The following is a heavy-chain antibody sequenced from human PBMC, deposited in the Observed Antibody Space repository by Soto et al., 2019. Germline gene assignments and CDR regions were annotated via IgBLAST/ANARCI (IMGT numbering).Heavy chain of an antibody. V-gene: IGHV3-21*01. Sequence: EVQLVESGGGLVKPGGSLRLSCISSGFTFRTYTMNWVRQAPGKGLEWVSGIRGFSPYTFYAESVKGRFTISRDNAKNALYLQMNSLRAEATAVYYCARDRGYDAHAYYYNAMDVWGQGTTVTVS. J-gene: IGHJ6*02. CDR2: IRGFSPYT. CDR3: ARDRGYDAHAYYYNAMDV. D-gene: IGHD3-10*01. CDR1: GFTFRTYT.